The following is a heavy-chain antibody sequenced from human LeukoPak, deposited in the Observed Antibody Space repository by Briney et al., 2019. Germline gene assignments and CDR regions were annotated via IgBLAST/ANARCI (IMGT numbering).Heavy chain of an antibody. V-gene: IGHV3-23*01. CDR1: GFTFSTYA. CDR3: AKPAYYDSNGYYCPFDY. D-gene: IGHD3-22*01. Sequence: PGGSLRLSCAASGFTFSTYAVSWVRQAPGKGLEWVSAINGSGGSTYYADLVKGRFTISRDNSKNTVYLQMNSLKAEDTAVYYCAKPAYYDSNGYYCPFDYWGQGTLVSVSS. CDR2: INGSGGST. J-gene: IGHJ4*02.